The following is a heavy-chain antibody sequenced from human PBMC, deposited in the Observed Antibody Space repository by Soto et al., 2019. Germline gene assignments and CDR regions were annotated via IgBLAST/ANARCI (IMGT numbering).Heavy chain of an antibody. CDR1: GYTFTSYD. CDR3: ARGNSGTYYRVIDY. Sequence: ASVKVSCKASGYTFTSYDINWVRQATGQGLEWMGWMNPNSGNTGYAQKFQGRVTMTRNTSISTAYMELSSLRSEDTAVYYCARGNSGTYYRVIDYWGQGTLVTVSS. J-gene: IGHJ4*02. CDR2: MNPNSGNT. D-gene: IGHD1-26*01. V-gene: IGHV1-8*01.